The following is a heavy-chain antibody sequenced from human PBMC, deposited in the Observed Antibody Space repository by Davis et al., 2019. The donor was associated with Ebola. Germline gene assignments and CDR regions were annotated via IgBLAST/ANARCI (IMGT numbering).Heavy chain of an antibody. D-gene: IGHD6-19*01. CDR1: GGSISSYY. CDR3: ARTTRGSGWFLDY. J-gene: IGHJ4*02. Sequence: SETLSLTCTVSGGSISSYYWSWIRQPPGKGLEWIGEINHSGSTNYNPSLKSRVTLSVDRSKNQFSLKLTSVTAADTAVYYCARTTRGSGWFLDYWGQGTLVTVSS. V-gene: IGHV4-34*01. CDR2: INHSGST.